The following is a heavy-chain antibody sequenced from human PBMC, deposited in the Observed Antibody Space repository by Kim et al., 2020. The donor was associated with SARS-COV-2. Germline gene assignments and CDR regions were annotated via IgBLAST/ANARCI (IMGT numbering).Heavy chain of an antibody. Sequence: GESLKISCKYFGRDFATYWIAWVRQIPGQGLEWMGIIWPGDSETRYSPSFQGRVTFSVDPSTTTAFVQWNSLQASDTAVYYCARPRTPSCAATTCYSLSHWGQGTLITVSS. V-gene: IGHV5-51*01. CDR2: IWPGDSET. CDR3: ARPRTPSCAATTCYSLSH. J-gene: IGHJ4*02. CDR1: GRDFATYW. D-gene: IGHD2-2*02.